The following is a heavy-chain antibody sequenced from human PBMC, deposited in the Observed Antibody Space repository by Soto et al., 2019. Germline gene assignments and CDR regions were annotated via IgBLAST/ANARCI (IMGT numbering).Heavy chain of an antibody. CDR3: ARDCSSSSCYGRAFDV. CDR1: SGSISSTNW. V-gene: IGHV4-4*02. J-gene: IGHJ3*01. Sequence: QVQLQESGPGLVKPSGTLSLTCAVSSGSISSTNWWSWVRQPPGKGLEWIGEIYHSGSINYNPSLESRVTMSVDKSKIQFSLKLSSVTAADTAVYYCARDCSSSSCYGRAFDVWGQGTMVTVSS. CDR2: IYHSGSI. D-gene: IGHD2-2*01.